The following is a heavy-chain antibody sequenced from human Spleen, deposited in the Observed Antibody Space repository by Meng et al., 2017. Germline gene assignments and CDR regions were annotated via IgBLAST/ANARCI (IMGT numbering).Heavy chain of an antibody. V-gene: IGHV4-4*02. Sequence: SETLSLTCAVSGGSISSSNWWSWVRQPPGKGLEWIGEINHSGSTNYNPSLKSRVTISVDTSKNQFSLKLSSVTAADTAVYYCARGSPPVNDWGQGTLVTVSS. CDR3: ARGSPPVND. J-gene: IGHJ4*02. CDR2: INHSGST. CDR1: GGSISSSNW.